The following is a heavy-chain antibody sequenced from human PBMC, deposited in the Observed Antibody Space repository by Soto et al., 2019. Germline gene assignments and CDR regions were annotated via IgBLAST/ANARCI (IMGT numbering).Heavy chain of an antibody. CDR1: GFTFSRRA. CDR2: ISISGGST. J-gene: IGHJ5*02. V-gene: IGHV3-23*01. CDR3: APSWWDDGNDVWSS. Sequence: EVQLLESGGGLVQPGGSLRLSCAAFGFTFSRRAMSWVRQAPGKGLEWVSTISISGGSTYYADSVKGRFTISRDNSKHTLNLQMNNLRAEDTAIYYCAPSWWDDGNDVWSSWGQGTLVTVSS. D-gene: IGHD1-26*01.